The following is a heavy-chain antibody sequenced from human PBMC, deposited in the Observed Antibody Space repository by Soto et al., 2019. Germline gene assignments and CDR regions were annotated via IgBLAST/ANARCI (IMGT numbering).Heavy chain of an antibody. V-gene: IGHV3-33*08. J-gene: IGHJ6*02. Sequence: PGGSLRLSCAVSGFAFSSYAMHWVRQAPGKGLEWVAVIWYDGSNKYYADSVKGRFTISRDNSKNTLYLQMNSLRAEDTAVYYCARGVGYYYYGMDVWGQGTTVTVSS. CDR2: IWYDGSNK. CDR1: GFAFSSYA. D-gene: IGHD1-26*01. CDR3: ARGVGYYYYGMDV.